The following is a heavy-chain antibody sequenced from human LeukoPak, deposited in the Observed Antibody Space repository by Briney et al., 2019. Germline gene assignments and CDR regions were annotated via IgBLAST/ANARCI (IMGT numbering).Heavy chain of an antibody. CDR1: GYSISSGYY. CDR2: IYHSGST. V-gene: IGHV4-38-2*01. Sequence: SETLSLTCAVSGYSISSGYYWGWIRQPPGKGLEWIGSIYHSGSTYYNPSLKSRVTISVDTSKNQFSLKLSSVTAADTVVYYCARSAWEYFDYWGQGTLVTVSS. J-gene: IGHJ4*02. CDR3: ARSAWEYFDY. D-gene: IGHD1-26*01.